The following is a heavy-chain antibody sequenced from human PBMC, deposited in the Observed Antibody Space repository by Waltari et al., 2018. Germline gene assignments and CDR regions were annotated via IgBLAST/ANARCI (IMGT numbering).Heavy chain of an antibody. D-gene: IGHD3-10*01. CDR2: IYYSGST. J-gene: IGHJ6*02. Sequence: QVQLPESGPGLVKPSETLSLTCTVPGGSISSYYWSWIRQPPGKGLEWIGYIYYSGSTNYNPSLKSRVTISVDTSKNQFSLKLSSVTAADTAVYYCARDRSGITMVRGYYYYGMDVWGQGTTVTVSS. CDR3: ARDRSGITMVRGYYYYGMDV. CDR1: GGSISSYY. V-gene: IGHV4-59*01.